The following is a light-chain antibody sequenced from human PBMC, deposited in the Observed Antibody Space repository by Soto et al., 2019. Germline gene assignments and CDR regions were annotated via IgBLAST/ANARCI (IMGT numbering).Light chain of an antibody. CDR3: TSYTGDYFTFI. CDR1: SSDIGSYDY. J-gene: IGLJ1*01. V-gene: IGLV2-8*01. CDR2: EVN. Sequence: QSALTQPPSASGSLGQSVTISCTGTSSDIGSYDYVSWYQQHPGRAPKLIIFEVNKRPSGVPDRFSGSKSGNTASLIVSGLQPDDEAEYHCTSYTGDYFTFIFGTGTKVTVL.